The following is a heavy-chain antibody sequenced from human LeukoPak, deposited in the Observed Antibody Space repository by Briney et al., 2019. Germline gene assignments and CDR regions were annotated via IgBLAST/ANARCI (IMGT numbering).Heavy chain of an antibody. CDR2: ISGSGGST. V-gene: IGHV3-23*01. CDR1: GFTFSSYG. D-gene: IGHD3-22*01. Sequence: GGSLRLSCAASGFTFSSYGMSWVRQAPGKGLEWVSAISGSGGSTYYADSVKGRFTISRDNSKNTLCLQMNSLRAEDTAVYYCAKDRTVNYYDSSGPGDYWGQGTLVTVSS. CDR3: AKDRTVNYYDSSGPGDY. J-gene: IGHJ4*02.